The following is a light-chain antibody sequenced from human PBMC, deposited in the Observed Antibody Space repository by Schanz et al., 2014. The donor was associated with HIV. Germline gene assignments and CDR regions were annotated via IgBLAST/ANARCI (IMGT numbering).Light chain of an antibody. CDR3: SSYTSSSPLGV. CDR2: DVS. J-gene: IGLJ1*01. V-gene: IGLV2-14*03. CDR1: SSDVGDFNF. Sequence: QSALTQPTSVSGSPGQSITISCTVASSDVGDFNFLSWYQQHPGKAPKLMIYDVSDRPSGVSNRFSGSKSGNTASLSISGLQAEDEADYYCSSYTSSSPLGVFGTGTKVTVL.